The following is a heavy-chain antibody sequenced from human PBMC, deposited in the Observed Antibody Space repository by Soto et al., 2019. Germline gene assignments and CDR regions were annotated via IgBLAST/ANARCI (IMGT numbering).Heavy chain of an antibody. CDR3: TRLGYCPKGVCYFDF. D-gene: IGHD2-8*01. V-gene: IGHV3-73*01. J-gene: IGHJ4*02. CDR2: IRNKANGYAT. CDR1: GFTFSDSA. Sequence: GESLKISCAASGFTFSDSAMHWVRQAAVKGLEWVGRIRNKANGYATAYAASVNGRFTISRDDSKNTAYLQMNSLKTEDTAVYYCTRLGYCPKGVCYFDFWGQGTLVTVSS.